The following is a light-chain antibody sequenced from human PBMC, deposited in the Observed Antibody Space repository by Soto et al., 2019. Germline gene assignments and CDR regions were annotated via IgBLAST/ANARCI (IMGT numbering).Light chain of an antibody. J-gene: IGLJ3*02. CDR3: FSYAGNSTWV. Sequence: QSALTQPRSVSGSPGQSVTISCTGTSSDVGAYDRVSWFQHHPGKAPKLMIYDVAKRPSGVPDRFSGSKSANTASLTISGLQSEEEADYYCFSYAGNSTWVLVGGTKVTVL. CDR1: SSDVGAYDR. CDR2: DVA. V-gene: IGLV2-11*01.